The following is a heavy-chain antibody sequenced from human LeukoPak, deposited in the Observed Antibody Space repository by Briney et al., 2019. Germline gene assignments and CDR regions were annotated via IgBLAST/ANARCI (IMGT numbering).Heavy chain of an antibody. CDR1: GGSISLWQ. V-gene: IGHV4-4*07. CDR2: IYTSGST. Sequence: SETLSLTCSVSGGSISLWQWNWIRQPAGKGLEWIGRIYTSGSTNYNPSLKSRVTISVDTSKNQFSLKLSSVTAADTAVYYCARAGRGDAFDIWGQGTMVTVSS. J-gene: IGHJ3*02. D-gene: IGHD5-12*01. CDR3: ARAGRGDAFDI.